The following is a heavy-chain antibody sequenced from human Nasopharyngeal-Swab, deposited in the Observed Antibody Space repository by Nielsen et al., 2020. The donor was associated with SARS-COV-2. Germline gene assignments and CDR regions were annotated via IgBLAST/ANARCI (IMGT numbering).Heavy chain of an antibody. CDR1: GFIFSSYG. CDR3: ARDNRFQAGYYYYAMDV. J-gene: IGHJ6*02. D-gene: IGHD2-15*01. Sequence: GESLKISCRASGFIFSSYGLNWVRQAPGKGLEWVAVISYDGSNKYSADSVRGRFTISRDNSKSTLYLEMNSLRVEGTAVYFCARDNRFQAGYYYYAMDVWGQGTTVTVSS. V-gene: IGHV3-30*03. CDR2: ISYDGSNK.